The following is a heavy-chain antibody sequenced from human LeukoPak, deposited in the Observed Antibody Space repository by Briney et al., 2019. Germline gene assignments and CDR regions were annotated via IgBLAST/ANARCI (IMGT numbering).Heavy chain of an antibody. CDR2: INHSGST. J-gene: IGHJ4*02. D-gene: IGHD5-12*01. Sequence: SETLSLTCAVYGGSFSGYYWSWIRQPPGKGLEWIGEINHSGSTNYNPSLKSRVTISVDTSKNQFSLKLSSVTAADTAVYYCARGRGAPEGGGYPFCFDYWGQGTLVTVSS. CDR3: ARGRGAPEGGGYPFCFDY. V-gene: IGHV4-34*01. CDR1: GGSFSGYY.